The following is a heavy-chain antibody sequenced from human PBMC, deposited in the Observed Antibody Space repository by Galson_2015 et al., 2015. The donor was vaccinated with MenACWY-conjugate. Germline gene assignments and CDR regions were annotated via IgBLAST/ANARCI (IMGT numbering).Heavy chain of an antibody. D-gene: IGHD3-3*01. V-gene: IGHV3-23*01. CDR1: GFTFSSYA. CDR2: ISGSGAST. CDR3: AKTTYYDFWSGCYSEY. Sequence: SLRLSCAASGFTFSSYAMSWVRQAPGKGLEWVAAISGSGASTYYADSVKGRFTISRDNPKNTLYLQLSSLRAEDTALYYCAKTTYYDFWSGCYSEYWGQGTLVTVSS. J-gene: IGHJ4*02.